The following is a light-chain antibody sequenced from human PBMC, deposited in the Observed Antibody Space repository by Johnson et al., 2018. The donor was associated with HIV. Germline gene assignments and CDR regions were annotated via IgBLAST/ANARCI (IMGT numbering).Light chain of an antibody. CDR1: SSDIGNKY. CDR3: GTWDSSLSVYV. Sequence: QSVLTQSPSVSAAPGQKVTISCSGSSSDIGNKYVSWYQQLPETAPKLLIYDNNKRPSGIPDRFSGSKSDTSATLGITGLQTGDEADYYCGTWDSSLSVYVFGTGTKVTVL. J-gene: IGLJ1*01. CDR2: DNN. V-gene: IGLV1-51*01.